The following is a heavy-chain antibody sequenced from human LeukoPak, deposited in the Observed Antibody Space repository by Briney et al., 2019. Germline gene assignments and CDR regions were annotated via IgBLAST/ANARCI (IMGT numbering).Heavy chain of an antibody. D-gene: IGHD3-22*01. CDR3: ARSGVVTADNWFDP. CDR2: IYYSGST. CDR1: GGSISSGDYY. J-gene: IGHJ5*02. V-gene: IGHV4-30-4*01. Sequence: SETLSLTCTVSGGSISSGDYYWSWIRQPPGKGLEWIGYIYYSGSTYYNPSLKSRVTISVDTSKNQFSLKLSSVTAADTAVYYCARSGVVTADNWFDPWGQGTLVTVSS.